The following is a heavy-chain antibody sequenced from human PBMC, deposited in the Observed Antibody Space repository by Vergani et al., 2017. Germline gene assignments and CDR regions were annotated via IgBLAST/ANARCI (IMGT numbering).Heavy chain of an antibody. CDR2: INPNSGGT. CDR3: ARDRYYYPNWFDP. V-gene: IGHV1-2*02. J-gene: IGHJ5*02. D-gene: IGHD3-10*01. Sequence: VQLVESGAEVKKPGASVKVSCKASGYTFTGYYMHWVRQAPGQGLEWMGWINPNSGGTNYAQKFQGRVTMTRDTSISTAYMELSRLRSDDTAVYYCARDRYYYPNWFDPWGQGTLVTVSS. CDR1: GYTFTGYY.